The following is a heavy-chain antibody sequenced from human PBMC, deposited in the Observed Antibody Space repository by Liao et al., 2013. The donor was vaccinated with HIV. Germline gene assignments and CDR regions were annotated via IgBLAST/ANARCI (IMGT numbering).Heavy chain of an antibody. V-gene: IGHV4-4*07. CDR2: ISTSGST. CDR3: ASGSGGSYWYFDL. CDR1: GGSISSYY. D-gene: IGHD3-10*01. Sequence: QVQLQESGPGLVKPSETLSLTCTVSGGSISSYYWTWIRQPAGKGLEWIGRISTSGSTNYNPSLKSRVTISVDTSKNQFSLKLTSVTAADTAVYYCASGSGGSYWYFDLWGRGTLVAVSS. J-gene: IGHJ2*01.